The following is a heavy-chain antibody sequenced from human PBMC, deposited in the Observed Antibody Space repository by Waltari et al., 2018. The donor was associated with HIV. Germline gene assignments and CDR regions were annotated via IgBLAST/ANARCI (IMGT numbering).Heavy chain of an antibody. J-gene: IGHJ1*01. Sequence: QVQLQESGPGLVRPSETLSLNCTVSGYAIRSGFYWAWLRRPRGKGLEWIGSMFHSGSTYYNPSRKSGGTMSIDLTKNRISLKLKSITATDTALYYCARAQEDSGGLAFQLWGLGTLVTVSS. D-gene: IGHD3-10*01. V-gene: IGHV4-38-2*02. CDR3: ARAQEDSGGLAFQL. CDR2: MFHSGST. CDR1: GYAIRSGFY.